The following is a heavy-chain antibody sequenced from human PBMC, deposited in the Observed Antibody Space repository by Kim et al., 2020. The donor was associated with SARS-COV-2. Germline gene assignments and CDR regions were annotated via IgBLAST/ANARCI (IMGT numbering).Heavy chain of an antibody. V-gene: IGHV3-21*01. D-gene: IGHD2-21*02. J-gene: IGHJ4*02. CDR3: ARGQPYCGGDCYAYFDY. Sequence: VKGRFTISRDNAKNSLYLQMNSLRAEDTAVYYCARGQPYCGGDCYAYFDYWGQGTLVTVSS.